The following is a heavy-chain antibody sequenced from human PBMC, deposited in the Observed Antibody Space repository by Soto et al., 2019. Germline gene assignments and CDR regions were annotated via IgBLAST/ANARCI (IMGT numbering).Heavy chain of an antibody. V-gene: IGHV3-23*01. CDR1: GFTFSSYA. Sequence: GGSLRLSCAASGFTFSSYAMSWVRQAPGKGLEWVSAISGSGGSTYYADSVKGRFTISRDNSKNTLYLQMNSLRAEDTAVYYFAKDWRVGRAARKEYYFDYWGQGTLVTVSS. CDR2: ISGSGGST. D-gene: IGHD2-15*01. CDR3: AKDWRVGRAARKEYYFDY. J-gene: IGHJ4*02.